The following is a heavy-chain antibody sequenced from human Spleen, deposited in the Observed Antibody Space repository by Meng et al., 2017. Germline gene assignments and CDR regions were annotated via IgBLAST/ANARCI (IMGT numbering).Heavy chain of an antibody. V-gene: IGHV4-61*02. CDR1: GGSISSGSYY. J-gene: IGHJ4*02. Sequence: SETLSLTCTVSGGSISSGSYYWSWIRQPAGKGLEWIGRIYTSGSTNYNPSLKSRVTISVDTSKNQFSLNLSSVTAADTAVYYCARGRYIVSTTYYFDYWGQGTLVTVSS. CDR2: IYTSGST. D-gene: IGHD5/OR15-5a*01. CDR3: ARGRYIVSTTYYFDY.